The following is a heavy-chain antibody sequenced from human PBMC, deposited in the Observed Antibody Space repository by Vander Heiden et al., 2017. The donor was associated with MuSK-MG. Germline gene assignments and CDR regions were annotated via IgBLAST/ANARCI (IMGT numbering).Heavy chain of an antibody. Sequence: EVQLVESGGGLVQPGGSLRLTCAASGFRFSDYRMDWVRQVKGKGLEWIARMRNKANSDTTEYAASVRGRFTISRDDSHNLLYLELTNLKAEDTAVYFCSRDRGTWSFDNWGQGALVTVSP. V-gene: IGHV3-72*01. CDR2: MRNKANSDTT. D-gene: IGHD1-1*01. J-gene: IGHJ4*02. CDR1: GFRFSDYR. CDR3: SRDRGTWSFDN.